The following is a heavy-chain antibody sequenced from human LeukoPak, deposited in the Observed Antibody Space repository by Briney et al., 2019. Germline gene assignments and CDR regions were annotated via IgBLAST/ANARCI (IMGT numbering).Heavy chain of an antibody. CDR2: ISSSSSTI. V-gene: IGHV3-48*02. J-gene: IGHJ3*02. CDR1: GFTFSSYS. CDR3: ARWGGYYDSGGYYYGGAFDI. D-gene: IGHD3-22*01. Sequence: PGGSLRLSCAASGFTFSSYSMNWVRQAPGKGLEWVSYISSSSSTIYYADSVKGRFTISRDNAKNSLYLQMNSLRDEDTAVYYCARWGGYYDSGGYYYGGAFDIWGQGTMVTVSS.